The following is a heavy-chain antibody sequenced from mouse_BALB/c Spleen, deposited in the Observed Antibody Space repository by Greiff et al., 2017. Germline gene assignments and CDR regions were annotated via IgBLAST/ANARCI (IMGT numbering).Heavy chain of an antibody. Sequence: QVQLKQSGAELVKPGASVKLSCKTSGYTFTSYWIQWVKQRPGQGLGWIGEIFPGTGTTYYNEKFKGKATLTIDTSSSTAYMQLSSLTSEDSAVYFCARSGNYEEGFAYWGQGTLVTVSA. CDR1: GYTFTSYW. V-gene: IGHV1S132*01. J-gene: IGHJ3*01. CDR2: IFPGTGTT. CDR3: ARSGNYEEGFAY. D-gene: IGHD2-1*01.